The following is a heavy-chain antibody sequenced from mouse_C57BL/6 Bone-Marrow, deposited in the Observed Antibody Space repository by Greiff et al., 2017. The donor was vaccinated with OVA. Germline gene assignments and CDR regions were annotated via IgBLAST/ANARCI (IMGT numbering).Heavy chain of an antibody. V-gene: IGHV14-4*01. CDR1: GFNIKDDY. D-gene: IGHD2-3*01. CDR3: TTRGRLLRYFDV. CDR2: IDPENGDT. J-gene: IGHJ1*03. Sequence: DVKLVESGAELVRPGASVKLSCTASGFNIKDDYMHWVKQRPEQGLEWIGWIDPENGDTEYASKFQGKATITADTSSNTAYLQLSSLTSEDTAVYYCTTRGRLLRYFDVWGTGTTVTVSS.